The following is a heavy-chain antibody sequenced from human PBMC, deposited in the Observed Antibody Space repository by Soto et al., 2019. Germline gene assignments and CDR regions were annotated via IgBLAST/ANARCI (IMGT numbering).Heavy chain of an antibody. D-gene: IGHD7-27*01. V-gene: IGHV4-4*02. CDR3: ARRPPLGLEVNFDY. CDR2: IYHSGST. Sequence: SETLSLTCAVSGGSIGSSNWWSWVRQPPGKGLEWIGEIYHSGSTNYNPSLKSRITLSVDKSKNQFSLRLSSVTAADTAVYYCARRPPLGLEVNFDYWGQGALVTVSS. CDR1: GGSIGSSNW. J-gene: IGHJ4*02.